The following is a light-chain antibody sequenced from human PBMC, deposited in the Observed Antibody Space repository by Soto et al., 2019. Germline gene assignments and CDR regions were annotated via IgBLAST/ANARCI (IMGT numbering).Light chain of an antibody. V-gene: IGKV3-20*01. CDR2: GAS. J-gene: IGKJ1*01. CDR1: QSVSSSY. CDR3: QQYGSSPWT. Sequence: EIVLTQSPGTLSLSPGERATLYCRASQSVSSSYLAWYQQKPGQAPRLLIYGASSRTTGIPDRFSGSGSGTDFTLTISSREPEDFAVYYCQQYGSSPWTFGQGTKVEIK.